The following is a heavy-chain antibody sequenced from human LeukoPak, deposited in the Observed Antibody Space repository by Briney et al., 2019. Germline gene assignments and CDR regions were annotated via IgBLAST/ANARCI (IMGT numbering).Heavy chain of an antibody. CDR3: ARDPLLGDRFDY. J-gene: IGHJ4*02. D-gene: IGHD2-21*02. CDR2: IYDSENT. V-gene: IGHV4-38-2*02. Sequence: SETLSLTCSVSGYSISSGYFWGWIRQPPGKGLEWIGSIYDSENTYYNPSLKSRVTISVDTSKNQFSLKLRSVTAADTAVYYCARDPLLGDRFDYWGQGTLVTVSS. CDR1: GYSISSGYF.